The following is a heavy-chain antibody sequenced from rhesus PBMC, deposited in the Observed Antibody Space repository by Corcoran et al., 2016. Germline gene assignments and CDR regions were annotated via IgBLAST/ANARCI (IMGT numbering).Heavy chain of an antibody. Sequence: QVQLQESGPGLVKPSETLSLTCAVSGGSVSSGHWWNWIRQPPGKWLEWIWYISGSSAATYYNPSLTSRVTFSRDTSKNHFSLRLNSVTAADTAVYYCARGSTVDYWGPGVLVTVSS. CDR1: GGSVSSGHW. J-gene: IGHJ4*01. V-gene: IGHV4-65*01. CDR3: ARGSTVDY. CDR2: ISGSSAAT.